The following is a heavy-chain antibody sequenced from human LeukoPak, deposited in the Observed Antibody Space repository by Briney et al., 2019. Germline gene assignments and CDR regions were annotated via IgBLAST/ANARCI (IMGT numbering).Heavy chain of an antibody. CDR1: GFTFSSYS. V-gene: IGHV3-21*01. Sequence: GGSLRLSCAASGFTFSSYSMNWVRQAPGKGLEWVSSISSSSSYIYYADSVKGRFTISRDNAKNSLYLQMNSLRAEDTAVYYCARLPTTLYYYDSSGYYFDYWGQGTLVTVSS. D-gene: IGHD3-22*01. CDR3: ARLPTTLYYYDSSGYYFDY. CDR2: ISSSSSYI. J-gene: IGHJ4*02.